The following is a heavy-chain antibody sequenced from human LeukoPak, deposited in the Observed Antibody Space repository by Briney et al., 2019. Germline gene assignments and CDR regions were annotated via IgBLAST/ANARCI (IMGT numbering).Heavy chain of an antibody. CDR2: IFYSGST. D-gene: IGHD1-26*01. Sequence: KPAEPLSLTCTVSGRSMSNYYWTWIRQPPGKGLEWSGYIFYSGSTNYNPSLKARITISGDTPKNNLSLTKRSVTGAHTRVYCCGRALVSLELSAFDIWGKGTMVTVSS. CDR3: GRALVSLELSAFDI. V-gene: IGHV4-59*08. CDR1: GRSMSNYY. J-gene: IGHJ3*02.